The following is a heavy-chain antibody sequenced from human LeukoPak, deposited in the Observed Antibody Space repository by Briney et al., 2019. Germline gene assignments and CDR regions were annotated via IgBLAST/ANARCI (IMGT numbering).Heavy chain of an antibody. V-gene: IGHV4-61*02. J-gene: IGHJ4*02. Sequence: SETLSLTCTVSGGSVSSGNYYWTWIRQPAGKGLEWIGRIYTSGNTNYNPSLKSRVTISIDASKNQFSLRLTSVTAADTAVYYCTRGGELMNYWGQGTLVTVSS. CDR1: GGSVSSGNYY. CDR3: TRGGELMNY. D-gene: IGHD1-26*01. CDR2: IYTSGNT.